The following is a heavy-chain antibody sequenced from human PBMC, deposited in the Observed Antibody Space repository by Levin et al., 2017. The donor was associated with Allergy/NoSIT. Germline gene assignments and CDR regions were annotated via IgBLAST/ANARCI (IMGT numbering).Heavy chain of an antibody. V-gene: IGHV3-30*18. CDR3: AKDSHHSGYDYDYFDY. D-gene: IGHD5-12*01. Sequence: GGSLRLSCAASGFTFSSYGMHWVRQAPGKGLEWVAVISYDGSNKYYADSVKGRFTISRDNSKNTLYLQMNSLRAEDTAVYYCAKDSHHSGYDYDYFDYWGQGTLVTVSS. CDR2: ISYDGSNK. CDR1: GFTFSSYG. J-gene: IGHJ4*02.